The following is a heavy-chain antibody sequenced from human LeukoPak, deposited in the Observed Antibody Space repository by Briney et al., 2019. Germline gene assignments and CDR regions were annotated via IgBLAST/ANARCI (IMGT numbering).Heavy chain of an antibody. CDR1: GFTFSDYY. V-gene: IGHV3-11*04. J-gene: IGHJ6*03. D-gene: IGHD3-3*01. CDR2: ISSSGSTI. Sequence: GGSLRLSCAASGFTFSDYYMGWVRQAPGKGLEWVSYISSSGSTIYYADSVKGRFTISRDNAKNSLYLQMNSLRAEDTAVYYCARRAHYDFWSGYNMDVWGKGTTVTVSS. CDR3: ARRAHYDFWSGYNMDV.